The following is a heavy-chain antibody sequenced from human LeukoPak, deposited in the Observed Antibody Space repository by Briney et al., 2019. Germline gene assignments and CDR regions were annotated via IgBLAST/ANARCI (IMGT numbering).Heavy chain of an antibody. D-gene: IGHD6-19*01. J-gene: IGHJ4*02. Sequence: GGSLRLSWAVSGFTFSSHGMHWVRQAPGKGLEWVAIIWYDGSNKYYADSVKDRFTISRDNSKNTLYLQMNSLRAEDTAVYYCARHYISGWSAYWGQGTLVTVSS. CDR3: ARHYISGWSAY. V-gene: IGHV3-33*01. CDR1: GFTFSSHG. CDR2: IWYDGSNK.